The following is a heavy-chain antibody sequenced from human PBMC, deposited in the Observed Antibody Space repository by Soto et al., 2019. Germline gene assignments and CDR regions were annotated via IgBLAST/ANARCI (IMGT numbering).Heavy chain of an antibody. CDR1: GFTFSSYA. Sequence: EVQLLESGGGLVQPGGSLRLSCAASGFTFSSYAMSWVRQAPGKGLEWVSAISGSGGSTYYADSVKGRFTHSRDTSKNTRYLQVNSLSAEDTAVYYCAKDAGRLWFGAGMDVWGQGTTVTLSS. J-gene: IGHJ6*02. D-gene: IGHD3-10*01. V-gene: IGHV3-23*01. CDR2: ISGSGGST. CDR3: AKDAGRLWFGAGMDV.